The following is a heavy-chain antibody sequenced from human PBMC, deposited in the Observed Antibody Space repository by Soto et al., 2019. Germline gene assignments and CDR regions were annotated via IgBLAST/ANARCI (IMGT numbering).Heavy chain of an antibody. D-gene: IGHD6-19*01. V-gene: IGHV3-30-3*01. J-gene: IGHJ4*02. CDR3: ARDLQKYSSGRGTFDY. Sequence: VQLVESGGGLVKPGGSLRLSCAASGFTFSSYAMHWVRQAPGKGLEWVAVISYDGSNKYYADSVKGRFTISRDNSKNTLYLQMNSLRAEDTAVYYCARDLQKYSSGRGTFDYWGQGTLVTVSS. CDR1: GFTFSSYA. CDR2: ISYDGSNK.